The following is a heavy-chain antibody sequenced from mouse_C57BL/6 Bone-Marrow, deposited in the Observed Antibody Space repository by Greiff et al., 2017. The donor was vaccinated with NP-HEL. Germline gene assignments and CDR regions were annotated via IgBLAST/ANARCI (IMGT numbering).Heavy chain of an antibody. V-gene: IGHV5-9*01. J-gene: IGHJ3*01. CDR1: GFTFSSYT. CDR3: ARHTDGGFAY. Sequence: DVHLVESGGGLVKPGGSLKLSCAASGFTFSSYTMSWVRQTPEKRLEWVATISGGGGNTYYPDSVKGRFTISRDNAKNTLYLQMSSLRSEDTALYYCARHTDGGFAYWGQGTLVTVSA. CDR2: ISGGGGNT. D-gene: IGHD1-1*01.